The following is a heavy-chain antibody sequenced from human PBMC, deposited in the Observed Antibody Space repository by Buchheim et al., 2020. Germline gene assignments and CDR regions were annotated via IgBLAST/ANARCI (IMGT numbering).Heavy chain of an antibody. CDR3: ARGQSLYDFWSGLLTMDV. J-gene: IGHJ6*02. CDR2: ISYDGSNK. Sequence: QVQLVESGGGVVQPGRSLRLSCAASGFTFSSYGMHWVRQAPGKGLEWVAVISYDGSNKYYADSVKGRFTISRDNSKNTLYLQMNSLRAEDTAVYYCARGQSLYDFWSGLLTMDVWGQGTT. D-gene: IGHD3-3*01. V-gene: IGHV3-30*03. CDR1: GFTFSSYG.